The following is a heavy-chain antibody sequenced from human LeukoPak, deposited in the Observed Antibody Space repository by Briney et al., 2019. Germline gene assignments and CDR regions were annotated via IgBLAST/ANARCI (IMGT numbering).Heavy chain of an antibody. Sequence: GGSLRLSCAVSGLTFSNYAMTWVRQAPGKGLEWVSSVLASGGTTLYADSVKGRFTISRDNSYNTLYLQMNSPRAEDTAVYYCARDCGGDCYPGSDYWGQGTLVTVSS. V-gene: IGHV3-23*01. J-gene: IGHJ4*02. CDR2: VLASGGTT. CDR1: GLTFSNYA. D-gene: IGHD2-21*02. CDR3: ARDCGGDCYPGSDY.